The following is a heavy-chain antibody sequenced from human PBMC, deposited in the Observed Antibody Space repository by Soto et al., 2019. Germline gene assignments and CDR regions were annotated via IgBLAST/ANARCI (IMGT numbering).Heavy chain of an antibody. D-gene: IGHD3-22*01. Sequence: QVQLQESGPGLLRPSETLSLTCTVSGGSITSGGHYWSWIRQYPGKGLEWIAYIYSSGGTYFNPSLKSRVTISADTSKNQFSLKLSSVSAADTAVYYCVRDDGALAITHWGQGTLVTVSS. V-gene: IGHV4-31*03. CDR3: VRDDGALAITH. J-gene: IGHJ4*02. CDR1: GGSITSGGHY. CDR2: IYSSGGT.